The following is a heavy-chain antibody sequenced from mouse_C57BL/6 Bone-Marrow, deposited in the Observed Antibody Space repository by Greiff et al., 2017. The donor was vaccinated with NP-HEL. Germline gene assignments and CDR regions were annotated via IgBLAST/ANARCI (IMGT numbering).Heavy chain of an antibody. CDR3: ASTAQVYYAMDY. CDR2: INPSNGGT. Sequence: VQLQQSGPELVKPGASVKISCKASGYTFTDYYMNWVKQSHGESLEGIGDINPSNGGTSYNQKCKGKATLTVDKSSSTAYMELRILTSEDSAVYYCASTAQVYYAMDYWGQGTSVTVSS. CDR1: GYTFTDYY. V-gene: IGHV1-26*01. J-gene: IGHJ4*01. D-gene: IGHD3-2*02.